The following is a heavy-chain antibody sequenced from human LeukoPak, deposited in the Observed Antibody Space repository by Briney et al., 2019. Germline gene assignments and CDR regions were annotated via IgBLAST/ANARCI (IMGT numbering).Heavy chain of an antibody. CDR2: IWYDGSSK. Sequence: PGGSLRLSCAASGFTFSSYAMHWVRQAPGKGLEWVAVIWYDGSSKDYADSVKGRLTFSRDNSKNTLYLQMNSLTVEDTAVYYCARSQSSSLIDYWGQGTLVTVSS. J-gene: IGHJ4*02. D-gene: IGHD6-13*01. CDR1: GFTFSSYA. V-gene: IGHV3-33*08. CDR3: ARSQSSSLIDY.